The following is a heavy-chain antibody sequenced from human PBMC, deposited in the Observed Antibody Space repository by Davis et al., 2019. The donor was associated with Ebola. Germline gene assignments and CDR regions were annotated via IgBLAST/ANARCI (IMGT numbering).Heavy chain of an antibody. CDR1: GHTFSNYA. Sequence: ASVKVSCKAPGHTFSNYAMHWVRQAPGQRLEWMGWVHGGNGNTKYSQRFQGRVTITTDTSASTVYLDLTSLRSDDTAVFYCARATFGYNSGWYADYWGPGSLVTVSS. J-gene: IGHJ4*02. CDR2: VHGGNGNT. D-gene: IGHD6-19*01. CDR3: ARATFGYNSGWYADY. V-gene: IGHV1-3*01.